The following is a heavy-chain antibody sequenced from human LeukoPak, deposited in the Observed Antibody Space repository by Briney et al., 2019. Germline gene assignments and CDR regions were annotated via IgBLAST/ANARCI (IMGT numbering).Heavy chain of an antibody. Sequence: GGSLRLSCAAAGFTFSSYAMSWVRQAPGKGLEWVSAISGRGGSTYYADSVKGRFTISRDNAKNSLYLQMNSLRAEDTAVYYCARRRTTVTTSLDYWGQGTLVTVSS. D-gene: IGHD4-17*01. J-gene: IGHJ4*02. CDR3: ARRRTTVTTSLDY. CDR2: ISGRGGST. V-gene: IGHV3-23*01. CDR1: GFTFSSYA.